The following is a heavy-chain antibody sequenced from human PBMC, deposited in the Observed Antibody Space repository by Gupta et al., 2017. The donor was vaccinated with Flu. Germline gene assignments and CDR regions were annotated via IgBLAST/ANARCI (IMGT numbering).Heavy chain of an antibody. D-gene: IGHD3-10*01. CDR3: ARCQGRGVSRIVRVYGMDV. CDR2: ISSSSSYI. V-gene: IGHV3-21*01. CDR1: GFTFSSYS. Sequence: EVQLVESGGGLVKPGGSLSLSCAASGFTFSSYSMNWVRQAPGKGLEWVSSISSSSSYIYYADSVKGRFTISRDNAKNSLYLQMNSLRAEDTAVYYCARCQGRGVSRIVRVYGMDVWGQGTTVTVSS. J-gene: IGHJ6*02.